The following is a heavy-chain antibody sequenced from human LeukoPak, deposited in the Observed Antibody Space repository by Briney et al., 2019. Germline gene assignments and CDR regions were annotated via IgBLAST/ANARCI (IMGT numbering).Heavy chain of an antibody. D-gene: IGHD2-2*01. V-gene: IGHV3-30*02. CDR1: GFTFSSNG. J-gene: IGHJ6*03. CDR2: IRYDGSNK. CDR3: AKDVYQLQYYYYMDV. Sequence: GGSLRLSCAASGFTFSSNGMHWVRQAPGKGLEWVAFIRYDGSNKYYAGSVKGRFTISRDNSKNTLYLQMNSLRAEDTAVYYCAKDVYQLQYYYYMDVWGKGTTVTVSS.